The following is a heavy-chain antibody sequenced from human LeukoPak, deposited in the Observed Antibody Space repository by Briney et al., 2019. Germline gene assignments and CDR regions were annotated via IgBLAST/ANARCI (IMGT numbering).Heavy chain of an antibody. V-gene: IGHV3-30-3*01. Sequence: GGSLRLSCAASGFTFSSYAMSWVRQAPGKGLEWVAVISSDGSNKYYAGSVEGRFTISRDNYNNTLLLQMNSLRAEDTAVYYCARTDTSGWSRPLDCWGQGTLVTVSS. J-gene: IGHJ4*02. CDR1: GFTFSSYA. CDR3: ARTDTSGWSRPLDC. CDR2: ISSDGSNK. D-gene: IGHD6-19*01.